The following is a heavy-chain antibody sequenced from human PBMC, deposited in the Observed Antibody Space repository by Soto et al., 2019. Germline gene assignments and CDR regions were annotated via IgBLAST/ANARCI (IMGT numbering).Heavy chain of an antibody. CDR3: ARRLGCSGGSCHGVYYYGMDV. CDR2: IIPIFGTA. D-gene: IGHD2-15*01. CDR1: GGTFSSYA. V-gene: IGHV1-69*13. Sequence: ASVKVSCKASGGTFSSYAISWVRKAPGQGLEWMGGIIPIFGTANYAQKFQGRVTITADESTSTAYMELSSLRSEDTAVYYCARRLGCSGGSCHGVYYYGMDVWGQGTTVTVSS. J-gene: IGHJ6*02.